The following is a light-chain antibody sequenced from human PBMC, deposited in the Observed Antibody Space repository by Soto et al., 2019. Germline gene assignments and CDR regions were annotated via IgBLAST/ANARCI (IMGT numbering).Light chain of an antibody. J-gene: IGKJ1*01. V-gene: IGKV4-1*01. CDR3: QQYGYLGT. Sequence: DIVMTQSPDSLAVSLGERATINCKSSQSVLYSSNNKNYLAWYQQTPGQAPRLLIYDTSTRAIDIPDRFSGSGSGTDFTLTISRLEPEDFAVYYCQQYGYLGTFGQGTKVDIK. CDR2: DTS. CDR1: QSVLYSSNNKNY.